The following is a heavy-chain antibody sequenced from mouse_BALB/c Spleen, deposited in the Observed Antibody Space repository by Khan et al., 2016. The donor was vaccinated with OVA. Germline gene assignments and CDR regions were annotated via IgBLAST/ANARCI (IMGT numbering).Heavy chain of an antibody. CDR1: GYSFTTYW. J-gene: IGHJ3*01. CDR3: TRRGLDGIFAY. D-gene: IGHD2-3*01. Sequence: QVQLKQSGAEVAKPGASVKMSCKASGYSFTTYWMHWVKQRLGQGLEWSGYFNPSTGYTEFNQRFNDKATLTTDRSSSTAYMQLGSLTSEDSAIYYCTRRGLDGIFAYWGQGTLVTVSA. CDR2: FNPSTGYT. V-gene: IGHV1-7*01.